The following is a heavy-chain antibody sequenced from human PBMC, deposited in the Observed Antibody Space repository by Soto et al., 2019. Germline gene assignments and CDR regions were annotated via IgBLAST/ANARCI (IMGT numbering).Heavy chain of an antibody. CDR3: ARVIVRTSYSDTSGYYFNH. CDR2: IYYSGST. CDR1: GGSISSYY. Sequence: SETLSLTCTVSGGSISSYYWSWIRQPPGKGLEWIGYIYYSGSTNYNPSLKSRVTISVDTSKNQFSLKLSSVTAADTAVYYCARVIVRTSYSDTSGYYFNHWGQGTLVTVSS. V-gene: IGHV4-59*01. J-gene: IGHJ4*02. D-gene: IGHD3-22*01.